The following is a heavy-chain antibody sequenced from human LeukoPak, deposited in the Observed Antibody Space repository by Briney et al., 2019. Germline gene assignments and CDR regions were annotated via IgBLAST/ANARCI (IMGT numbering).Heavy chain of an antibody. D-gene: IGHD3-10*01. CDR2: LYYSGST. J-gene: IGHJ5*02. CDR1: GGSISSYY. Sequence: SETLSLTCTVSGGSISSYYWTWIRQPPGKGLEWIGSLYYSGSTNYNPSLKSRVTISVDTSKNQFSLKLSSVTAADTAVYYCARYYGSGGFDPWGRGTLVTVSS. CDR3: ARYYGSGGFDP. V-gene: IGHV4-59*01.